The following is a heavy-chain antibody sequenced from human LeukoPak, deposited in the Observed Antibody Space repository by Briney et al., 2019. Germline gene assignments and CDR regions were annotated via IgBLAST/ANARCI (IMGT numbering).Heavy chain of an antibody. CDR2: ISYDARNT. CDR3: AIPLVSHFFLSMDV. V-gene: IGHV3-30*03. Sequence: PGGSLSPSCAASGFTFSSYGTRCARHPPGNWPEWVAVISYDARNTNHAATVKGRYNISSPSTSTTLYLHMNSLRAEDTAVYYFAIPLVSHFFLSMDVWGQGTTVTVSS. D-gene: IGHD3-9*01. J-gene: IGHJ6*02. CDR1: GFTFSSYG.